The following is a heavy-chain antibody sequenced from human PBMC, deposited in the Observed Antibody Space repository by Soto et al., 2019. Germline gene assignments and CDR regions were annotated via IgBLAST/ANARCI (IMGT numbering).Heavy chain of an antibody. D-gene: IGHD3-3*01. Sequence: EVQLLESGGGLVQPGGSLRLSCAASGFTFTSYAMSWVRQAPGKGLEWVSAISGSDGSTYYADSVKGRFTISRDNSKNTLYLQISSLRAEDTAVYYCAKRCGNRFLERRDYFDFWGRGTLVTVSS. J-gene: IGHJ4*02. CDR1: GFTFTSYA. CDR2: ISGSDGST. CDR3: AKRCGNRFLERRDYFDF. V-gene: IGHV3-23*01.